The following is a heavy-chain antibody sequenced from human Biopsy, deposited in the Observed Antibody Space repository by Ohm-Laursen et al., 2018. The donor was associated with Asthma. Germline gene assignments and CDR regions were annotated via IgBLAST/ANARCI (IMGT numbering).Heavy chain of an antibody. J-gene: IGHJ3*02. CDR1: GFTFGNFW. CDR3: AKERYYDFWSGYPI. Sequence: SLRLSCAVSGFTFGNFWMSWVRQVPGRGLEWVANIKHDGSENNHVDSLKGRFTISRDNAKNSLYLQMNSLRAEDTAVYYCAKERYYDFWSGYPIWGQGTMVTVSS. D-gene: IGHD3-3*01. V-gene: IGHV3-7*01. CDR2: IKHDGSEN.